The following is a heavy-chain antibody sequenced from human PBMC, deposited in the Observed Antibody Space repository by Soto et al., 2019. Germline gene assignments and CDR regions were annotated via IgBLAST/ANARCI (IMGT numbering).Heavy chain of an antibody. CDR3: ARGWGSKWYYFDS. D-gene: IGHD3-16*01. CDR2: IFDNGDV. J-gene: IGHJ4*02. Sequence: QVRLQESGPGVVRPSETLSLTCTVSGVSSTSFYWSWLRQSPGKGLEWIGYIFDNGDVKYNPSLMSRLTMSIDMSKYEFSLRLKSVTAADTAMYYCARGWGSKWYYFDSWGEGTLVTVSS. CDR1: GVSSTSFY. V-gene: IGHV4-59*13.